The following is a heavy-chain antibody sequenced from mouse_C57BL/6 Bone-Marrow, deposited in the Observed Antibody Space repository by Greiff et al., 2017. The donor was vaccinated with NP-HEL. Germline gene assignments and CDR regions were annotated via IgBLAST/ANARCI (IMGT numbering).Heavy chain of an antibody. Sequence: VQLQQSGAELVRPGASVKLSCTASGFNIKDDYMHWVKQRPEQGLEWIGWIDPENGDTEYASKFQGQATITADTSSNTPYLQLSSLTSDDTAVYYCTTITSVVAPFAYWGQGTLVTVSA. J-gene: IGHJ3*01. CDR2: IDPENGDT. V-gene: IGHV14-4*01. CDR3: TTITSVVAPFAY. CDR1: GFNIKDDY. D-gene: IGHD1-1*01.